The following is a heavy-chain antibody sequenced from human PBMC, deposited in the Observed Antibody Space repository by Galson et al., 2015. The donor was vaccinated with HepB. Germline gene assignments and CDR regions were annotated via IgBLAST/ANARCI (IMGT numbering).Heavy chain of an antibody. V-gene: IGHV1-18*01. CDR3: ARRGDSSCWYSGYYYYYHMDV. D-gene: IGHD6-13*01. Sequence: SVKVSCKASGYTLTSYGISWVRQAPGQGLEWMGWISAYNGNTNYAQKLQGRVTMTTDTSTSTAYMELRSLRSDDTAVYYCARRGDSSCWYSGYYYYYHMDVGGKGTTVAVSS. J-gene: IGHJ6*03. CDR1: GYTLTSYG. CDR2: ISAYNGNT.